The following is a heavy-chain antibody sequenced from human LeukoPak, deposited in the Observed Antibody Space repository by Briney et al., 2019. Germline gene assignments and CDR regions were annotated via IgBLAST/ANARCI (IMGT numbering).Heavy chain of an antibody. CDR3: AKDEVVGASTFDY. J-gene: IGHJ4*02. CDR2: VDYSGGDT. Sequence: GGSLRLSCIASGFTLSSYEMSWIRQAPGKGLEWVSSVDYSGGDTHYADSVKGRFTISRDNSKNTLYLQMNSLRAEDTAVYYCAKDEVVGASTFDYWGQGTLVTVSS. CDR1: GFTLSSYE. D-gene: IGHD1-26*01. V-gene: IGHV3-23*01.